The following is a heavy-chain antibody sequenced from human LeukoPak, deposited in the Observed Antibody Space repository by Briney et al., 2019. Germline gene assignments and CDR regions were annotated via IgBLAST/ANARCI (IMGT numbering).Heavy chain of an antibody. Sequence: GGSLRLSCTASGFTFSDYSMNWVRQAPGKGLEWVSSISRRSRHVYYAGSVKGRFTISRDNAKNSLYLQMNSPRAEDMAVYFCVRDLMGSGATTAYLHHWGQGTLVTVSS. CDR3: VRDLMGSGATTAYLHH. CDR2: ISRRSRHV. V-gene: IGHV3-21*01. J-gene: IGHJ1*01. CDR1: GFTFSDYS. D-gene: IGHD4/OR15-4a*01.